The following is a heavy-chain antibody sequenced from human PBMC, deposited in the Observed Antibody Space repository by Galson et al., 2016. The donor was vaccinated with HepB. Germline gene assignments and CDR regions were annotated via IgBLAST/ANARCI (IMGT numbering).Heavy chain of an antibody. CDR2: FKSKADGGTT. CDR1: GFTFNDAW. CDR3: SASPVGSGSYYYHGMDV. D-gene: IGHD1-1*01. J-gene: IGHJ6*02. V-gene: IGHV3-15*01. Sequence: SLRLSCAASGFTFNDAWVTWVRQAPGKGLEWLGYFKSKADGGTTDFAAPVKGRFNISTDESKNTVYLQMNSLQTADTAVYYCSASPVGSGSYYYHGMDVWGQGTPVTVS.